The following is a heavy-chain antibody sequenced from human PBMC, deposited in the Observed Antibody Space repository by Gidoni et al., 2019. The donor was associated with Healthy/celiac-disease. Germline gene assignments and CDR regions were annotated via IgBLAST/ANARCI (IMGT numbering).Heavy chain of an antibody. CDR2: IKEDGSEK. CDR3: AREMYSSTIDY. V-gene: IGHV3-7*03. D-gene: IGHD6-13*01. J-gene: IGHJ4*02. Sequence: EVQLVESGGGVVQPGESLRLSCAASGFTCSSYWMGWARQAPGKGLEWVANIKEDGSEKYYVDSVKGRFTISSDNAKNSLYLQMNSLSAEDTAVYYCAREMYSSTIDYWGQGTLVTVSS. CDR1: GFTCSSYW.